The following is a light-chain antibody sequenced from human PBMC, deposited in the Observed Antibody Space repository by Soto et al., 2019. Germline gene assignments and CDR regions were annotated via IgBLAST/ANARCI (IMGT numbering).Light chain of an antibody. J-gene: IGLJ3*02. CDR1: MRDVGAYNL. CDR2: EVR. V-gene: IGLV2-14*01. CDR3: SAYTARSTLV. Sequence: QSVLTQPASVSGSAGQSITISCSGTMRDVGAYNLVSWYQQHPGTAPKLIIYEVRNRPSGISSRFSGSRSGNTASLTISGLQHEDEGYYYCSAYTARSTLVFGGGTKLTVL.